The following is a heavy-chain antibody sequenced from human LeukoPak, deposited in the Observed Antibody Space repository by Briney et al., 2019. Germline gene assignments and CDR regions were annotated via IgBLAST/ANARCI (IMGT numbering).Heavy chain of an antibody. D-gene: IGHD6-19*01. CDR2: INHSGST. CDR1: GGSFSGYY. J-gene: IGHJ3*02. CDR3: ARGSQWLDLDAFDI. Sequence: KPSETLSLTCAVYGGSFSGYYWSWIRQPPGKGLEWIGEINHSGSTNYNPSLKSRVTISVDTSKNQFSLKLSSVTAADTAVYYCARGSQWLDLDAFDIWGQGTMVTVSS. V-gene: IGHV4-34*01.